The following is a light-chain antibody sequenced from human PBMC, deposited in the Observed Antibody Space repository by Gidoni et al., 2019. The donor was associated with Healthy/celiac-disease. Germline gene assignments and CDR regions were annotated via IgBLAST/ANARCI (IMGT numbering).Light chain of an antibody. CDR2: GNN. CDR3: AAWDDSLSGVV. J-gene: IGLJ2*01. V-gene: IGLV1-47*01. Sequence: QSVLTQPPSASGTPGQRVTISFSGSSSNIGSHYVYWYQQLPGTAPKLLSYGNNQRPSGVPDRFSGSKSGTSASLAISGLRSEDEADYYCAAWDDSLSGVVFGGGTKLTVL. CDR1: SSNIGSHY.